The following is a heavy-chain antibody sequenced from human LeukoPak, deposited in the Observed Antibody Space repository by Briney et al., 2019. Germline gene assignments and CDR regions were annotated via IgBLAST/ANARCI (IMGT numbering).Heavy chain of an antibody. D-gene: IGHD4-17*01. CDR1: GYTFTSYY. V-gene: IGHV1-46*01. CDR3: ASFTVTGWAFDI. CDR2: INPSGGST. J-gene: IGHJ3*02. Sequence: ASVKVSCKASGYTFTSYYMHWARQAPGQGLEWMGIINPSGGSTSYAQKFQGRVTMTRDMSTSTVYMELSSLRSEDTAVYYCASFTVTGWAFDIWGQGTMVTVSS.